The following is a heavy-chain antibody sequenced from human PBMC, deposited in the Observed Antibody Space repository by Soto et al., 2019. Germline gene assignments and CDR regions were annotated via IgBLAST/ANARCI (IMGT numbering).Heavy chain of an antibody. CDR2: IYYSGST. J-gene: IGHJ4*02. D-gene: IGHD5-18*01. Sequence: SDTMSLTCSVSGGCISSSSDYWGWIRQPPGKGLEWIGSIYYSGSTYYNPSLKSRVTISVDTSKNQFSLKLSSVTAADTAVYYCARGDRGYSYGPLYYWGQGSVVTVSS. CDR1: GGCISSSSDY. V-gene: IGHV4-39*01. CDR3: ARGDRGYSYGPLYY.